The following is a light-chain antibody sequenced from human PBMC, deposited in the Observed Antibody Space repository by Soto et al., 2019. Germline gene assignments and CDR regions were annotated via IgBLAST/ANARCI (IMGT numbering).Light chain of an antibody. CDR3: SSYTSSSTVV. CDR1: SSDVGGYNY. J-gene: IGLJ2*01. CDR2: DVS. V-gene: IGLV2-14*01. Sequence: QSVLTQPASVSGSPGQSITISCTGTSSDVGGYNYVSWYQQHPGKAPKLMIYDVSNRPSGVSNRFSGSKSGNTASLTISGLQAEYVAHYYSSSYTSSSTVVFGGGTKLTVL.